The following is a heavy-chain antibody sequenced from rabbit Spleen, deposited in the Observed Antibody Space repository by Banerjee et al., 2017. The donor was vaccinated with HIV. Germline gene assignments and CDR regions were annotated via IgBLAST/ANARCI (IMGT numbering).Heavy chain of an antibody. CDR2: IYPGSSGST. CDR1: GVSFSSSDY. V-gene: IGHV1S45*01. J-gene: IGHJ6*01. D-gene: IGHD1-1*01. Sequence: QEQLEESGGGLVKPEGSLTLTCKASGVSFSSSDYMCWVRQAPGKGLEWIACIYPGSSGSTYYATWAKGRFTISKTSSTTVTLQMTSLTAADTATYFCARDTSTSFSTYGMDLWGPGTLVTVS. CDR3: ARDTSTSFSTYGMDL.